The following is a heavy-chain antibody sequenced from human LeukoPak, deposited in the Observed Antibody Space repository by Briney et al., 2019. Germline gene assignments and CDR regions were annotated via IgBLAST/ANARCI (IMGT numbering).Heavy chain of an antibody. CDR1: GGSISSGGYY. Sequence: SETLSLTCTVSGGSISSGGYYWSWIRQPPGKGLEWIGYIYHSGSTYYNPSLKSRVTISVDRSKNQFSLKLSSVTAADTAVYYCARVLSFPYSSVLFDYWGQGTLVTVSP. J-gene: IGHJ4*02. CDR2: IYHSGST. V-gene: IGHV4-30-2*01. CDR3: ARVLSFPYSSVLFDY. D-gene: IGHD6-19*01.